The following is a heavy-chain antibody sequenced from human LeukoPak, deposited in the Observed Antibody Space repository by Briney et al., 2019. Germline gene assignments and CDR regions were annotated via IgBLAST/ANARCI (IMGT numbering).Heavy chain of an antibody. Sequence: ASVKVSCKASGYTFTSYDINWVRRATGQGLEWMGWMNPNSGNTGYAQKFQGRVTMTRNTSISTAYMELSSLRSEDTAVYYCARLKYYYDSSGYYPAWGLGNDAFDIWGQGTMVTVSS. CDR3: ARLKYYYDSSGYYPAWGLGNDAFDI. J-gene: IGHJ3*02. CDR1: GYTFTSYD. V-gene: IGHV1-8*01. D-gene: IGHD3-22*01. CDR2: MNPNSGNT.